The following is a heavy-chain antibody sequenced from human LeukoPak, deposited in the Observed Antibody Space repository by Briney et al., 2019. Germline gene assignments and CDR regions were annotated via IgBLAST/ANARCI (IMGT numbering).Heavy chain of an antibody. Sequence: SETLSLTCTVSGGSISSYYWSWIRQPPGKGLEWVGYIYYSGSTNYNPSLKSRVTISVDTSKNQFSLKLSSVTAADTAVYYCASSFYGDYVSAVDYWGQGTLVTVSS. V-gene: IGHV4-59*08. D-gene: IGHD4-17*01. CDR1: GGSISSYY. J-gene: IGHJ4*02. CDR2: IYYSGST. CDR3: ASSFYGDYVSAVDY.